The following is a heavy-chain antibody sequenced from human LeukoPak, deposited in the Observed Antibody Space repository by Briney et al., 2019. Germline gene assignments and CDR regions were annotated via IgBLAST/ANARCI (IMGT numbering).Heavy chain of an antibody. CDR2: INPNSGGT. Sequence: GASVKVSCKASGYTFTGYYMHWVRQAPGQGLEWMGRINPNSGGTNYAQKFQGRVTMTRDTSISTAYMELSRLRSDDTAVYCCASSMVATCGGDYWGQGTLVTVSS. CDR3: ASSMVATCGGDY. J-gene: IGHJ4*02. CDR1: GYTFTGYY. D-gene: IGHD5-12*01. V-gene: IGHV1-2*06.